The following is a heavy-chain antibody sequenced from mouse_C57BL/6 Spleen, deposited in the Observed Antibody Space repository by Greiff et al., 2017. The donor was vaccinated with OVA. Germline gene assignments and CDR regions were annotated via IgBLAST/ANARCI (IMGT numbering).Heavy chain of an antibody. CDR1: GFTFSSYA. V-gene: IGHV5-4*01. J-gene: IGHJ1*03. CDR2: ISDGGSYT. CDR3: ARGNYYGSSYGYFDV. D-gene: IGHD1-1*01. Sequence: EVQGVESGGGLVKPGGSLKLSCAASGFTFSSYAMSWVRQTPEKRLEWVATISDGGSYTYYPDNVKGRFTISRDNAKNHLYLQMSHLKSEDTAMYYCARGNYYGSSYGYFDVWGTGTTVTVSS.